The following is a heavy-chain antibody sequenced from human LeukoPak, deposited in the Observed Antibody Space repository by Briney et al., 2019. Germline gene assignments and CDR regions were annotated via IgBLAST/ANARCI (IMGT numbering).Heavy chain of an antibody. D-gene: IGHD5-18*01. CDR3: AREDHTANNWFDP. CDR1: GGSFTSYG. Sequence: SVKVSCKASGGSFTSYGISWVRQAPGQGPEWMGGIIPMLGRSNYAQKFQGRVTISTDESTSTAYMEMSSLRSEDTAVYYCAREDHTANNWFDPWGQGTLVTVSS. J-gene: IGHJ5*02. CDR2: IIPMLGRS. V-gene: IGHV1-69*05.